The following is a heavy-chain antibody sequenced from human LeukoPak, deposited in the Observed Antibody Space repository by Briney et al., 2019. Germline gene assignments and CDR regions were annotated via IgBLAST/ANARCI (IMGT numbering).Heavy chain of an antibody. V-gene: IGHV3-30*18. J-gene: IGHJ4*02. CDR3: AKDRNHPGGDYAKYYFDY. Sequence: PGRSLRLSCAASGFTFSSYGMHWVRQAPGKGLEWVAVISYDGSNKYYADSVKGRFTISRDNSKNTLYLQMNSLRAEDTAVYYCAKDRNHPGGDYAKYYFDYWGQGTLVIVSS. CDR1: GFTFSSYG. CDR2: ISYDGSNK. D-gene: IGHD4-17*01.